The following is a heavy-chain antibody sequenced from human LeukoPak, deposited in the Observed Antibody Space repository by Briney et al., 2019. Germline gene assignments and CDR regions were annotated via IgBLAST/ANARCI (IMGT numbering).Heavy chain of an antibody. J-gene: IGHJ6*02. CDR1: GFTFSSYA. CDR3: ATAYYDFWSGYYAYYYYGMDV. CDR2: ISGSGGST. Sequence: GGSLRLSCAASGFTFSSYAMSWVRQAPGKGLEWVSAISGSGGSTYYADSVKGRFTISRDNSKNTLYLQMNSLRAEDTAVYYCATAYYDFWSGYYAYYYYGMDVWGQGTTVTVSS. V-gene: IGHV3-23*01. D-gene: IGHD3-3*01.